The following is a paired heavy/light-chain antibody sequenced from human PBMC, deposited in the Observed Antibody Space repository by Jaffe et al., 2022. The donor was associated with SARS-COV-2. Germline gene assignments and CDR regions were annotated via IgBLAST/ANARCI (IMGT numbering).Light chain of an antibody. Sequence: SSELTQDPAVSVALGQTVRITCQGDSLRNYYASWYQQKPGQAPVLVIYGRNNRPSGIPDRFAGSSSGNTASLTITGAQAEDEADYYCNSRDSSVNPVVFGGGTKLTVL. CDR2: GRN. J-gene: IGLJ2*01. CDR3: NSRDSSVNPVV. V-gene: IGLV3-19*01. CDR1: SLRNYY.
Heavy chain of an antibody. Sequence: QVQLVESGGGLVKPGGSLRLSCAASGFSFSDNYMSWIRQAPGKGLEWVSYISSSGSTIFYADSVKGRFTISRDNAKNSLYLQMNSLRAEDTAVYYCARDPLYGDYVGSYMDVWGKGATVTVSS. CDR2: ISSSGSTI. V-gene: IGHV3-11*01. D-gene: IGHD4-17*01. CDR1: GFSFSDNY. CDR3: ARDPLYGDYVGSYMDV. J-gene: IGHJ6*03.